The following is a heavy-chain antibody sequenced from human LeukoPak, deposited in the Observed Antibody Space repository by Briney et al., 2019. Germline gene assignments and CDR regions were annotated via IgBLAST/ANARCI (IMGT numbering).Heavy chain of an antibody. J-gene: IGHJ4*02. CDR2: INPSGGST. CDR3: ARDASLGYCSSTSCPQGY. V-gene: IGHV1-46*01. CDR1: GYTFTSYY. D-gene: IGHD2-2*01. Sequence: GASVKVSCKASGYTFTSYYMHWVRQAPGQGLEWMGTINPSGGSTSYAQKFQGRVTMTRDTSISTAYMELSRLRSDDTAVYYCARDASLGYCSSTSCPQGYWGQGTLVTVSS.